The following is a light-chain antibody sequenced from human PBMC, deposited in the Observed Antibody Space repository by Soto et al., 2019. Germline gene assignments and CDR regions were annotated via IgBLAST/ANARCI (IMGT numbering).Light chain of an antibody. J-gene: IGLJ2*01. V-gene: IGLV2-23*01. CDR2: EAT. Sequence: QSVLTQPASVSGSPGQSITISCTGTSSDVGSYNLVSWYQQHPGKAPKLMIYEATKRPSGVSDRFSGSKSGNTASMTIFGLQAEDEAEYYCCSYAPSPTVVFGGGTKVTVL. CDR1: SSDVGSYNL. CDR3: CSYAPSPTVV.